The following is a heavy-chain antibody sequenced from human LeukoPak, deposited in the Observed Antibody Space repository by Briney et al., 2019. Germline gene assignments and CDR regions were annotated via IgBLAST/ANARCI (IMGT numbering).Heavy chain of an antibody. CDR1: GYTFTSYD. CDR3: SRGGPVAGTHKYFQH. V-gene: IGHV1-8*01. CDR2: MNPNNGNT. J-gene: IGHJ1*01. Sequence: ASVKVSCEASGYTFTSYDINWVRQATGQGLEWMGWMNPNNGNTDYAQTFQGRVTLTRNTSISTAYMELSSLRSEDTAVYYCSRGGPVAGTHKYFQHWGQGTLVTVSS. D-gene: IGHD6-19*01.